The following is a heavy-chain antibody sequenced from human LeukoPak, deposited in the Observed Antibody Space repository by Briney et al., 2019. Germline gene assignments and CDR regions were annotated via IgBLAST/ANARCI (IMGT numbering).Heavy chain of an antibody. Sequence: ASVKVSCKASGGTFSSYAISWVRQAPGQGLEWMGRIIPILGIANYAQEFQGRVTITADKSTSTAYMELSSLRSEDTAVYYCARGERWLQLRYWGQGTLVTVSS. CDR1: GGTFSSYA. V-gene: IGHV1-69*04. J-gene: IGHJ4*02. CDR2: IIPILGIA. CDR3: ARGERWLQLRY. D-gene: IGHD5-24*01.